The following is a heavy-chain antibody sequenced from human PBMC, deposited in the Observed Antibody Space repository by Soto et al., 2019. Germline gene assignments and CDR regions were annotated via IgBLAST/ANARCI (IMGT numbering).Heavy chain of an antibody. CDR3: ARAPPYCSSTSCPVQGMDV. J-gene: IGHJ6*02. Sequence: ASVKVSCKASGYTFTGYYMHWVRQAPGQGLEWMGWINPNSGGTNYAQKFQGWVTMTRDTSISTAYMELSRLRSDDTAVYYCARAPPYCSSTSCPVQGMDVWGQGTTVTVSS. V-gene: IGHV1-2*04. CDR1: GYTFTGYY. CDR2: INPNSGGT. D-gene: IGHD2-2*01.